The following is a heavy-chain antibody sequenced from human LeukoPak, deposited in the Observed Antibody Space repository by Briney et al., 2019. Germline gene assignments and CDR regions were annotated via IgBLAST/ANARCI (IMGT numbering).Heavy chain of an antibody. CDR3: SRWGAVNALDV. CDR1: GGSISSYF. CDR2: ISYSGST. D-gene: IGHD3-16*01. Sequence: SETLSLTCTVSGGSISSYFWSWIRQSPGKGLEWIAYISYSGSTNYNPSLKSRLSISLDMSNNQFSLKLSSVTAADTAVYFCSRWGAVNALDVWGQGTMVTVSA. V-gene: IGHV4-59*01. J-gene: IGHJ3*01.